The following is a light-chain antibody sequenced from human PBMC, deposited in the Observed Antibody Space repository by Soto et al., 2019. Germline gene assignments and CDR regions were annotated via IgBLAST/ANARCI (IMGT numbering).Light chain of an antibody. Sequence: AIRLTQSPSSLSASTGARVTIXFRASQGISSYLAWYQQKPGKAPKLLIYDASSLESGVPSRFSGSGSGTEFTLTISSLQPDDFATYYCQQYNSYPTFGQGTKVDTK. CDR1: QGISSY. J-gene: IGKJ1*01. CDR2: DAS. CDR3: QQYNSYPT. V-gene: IGKV1-8*01.